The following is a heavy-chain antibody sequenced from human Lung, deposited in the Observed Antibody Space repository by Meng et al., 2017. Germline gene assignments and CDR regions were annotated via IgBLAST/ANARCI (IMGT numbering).Heavy chain of an antibody. CDR3: ARDCSSYHGSIQYWYFDL. J-gene: IGHJ2*01. CDR1: GYSFSSHY. V-gene: IGHV1-46*01. D-gene: IGHD6-6*01. Sequence: ASVKVSCKALGYSFSSHYIHWVRQTPGQGLEWMGLSHPNGGSTDQSQSFQDRITLTRDTSTSTAYMELRSLRAEDTAVYYCARDCSSYHGSIQYWYFDLWGRGTRVTVSS. CDR2: SHPNGGST.